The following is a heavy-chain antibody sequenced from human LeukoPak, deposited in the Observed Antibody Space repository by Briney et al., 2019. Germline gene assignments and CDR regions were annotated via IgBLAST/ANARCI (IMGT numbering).Heavy chain of an antibody. V-gene: IGHV3-23*01. D-gene: IGHD3-22*01. CDR2: ISGSGGST. Sequence: GGSLRLSCAASGFTFSSYAMSWVRQAPGKGLEWVSAISGSGGSTYYADSVKGRFTISRDNSKNTLYLQMNSLRAEDTAVYYCAKETYYCDSSGSTYYFDYWGQGTLVTVSS. CDR1: GFTFSSYA. CDR3: AKETYYCDSSGSTYYFDY. J-gene: IGHJ4*02.